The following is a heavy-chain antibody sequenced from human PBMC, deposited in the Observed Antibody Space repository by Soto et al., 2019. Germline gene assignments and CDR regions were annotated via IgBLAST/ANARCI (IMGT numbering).Heavy chain of an antibody. CDR2: ISGGGDAA. D-gene: IGHD2-2*01. J-gene: IGHJ2*01. Sequence: EVQLLESGGALVQPGGSLRLSCAGSGFNFINYAMNWVSQAPGKGLEWVSSISGGGDAAFFPDSVRGRVTIYRDNSKNTDTLQMKGVAVDNTAVYYGARKILGSTSRPNYWYFDRWSLGTRVTVSP. CDR3: ARKILGSTSRPNYWYFDR. V-gene: IGHV3-23*01. CDR1: GFNFINYA.